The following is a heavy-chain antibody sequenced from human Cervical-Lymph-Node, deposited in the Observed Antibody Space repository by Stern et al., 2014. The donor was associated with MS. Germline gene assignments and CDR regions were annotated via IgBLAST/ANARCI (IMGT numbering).Heavy chain of an antibody. D-gene: IGHD4-17*01. CDR3: ARDYGDYAFDY. V-gene: IGHV5-51*01. CDR2: IYPGYSDT. J-gene: IGHJ4*02. Sequence: GQLVQSGAEVKKPGESLKISCKGSGYSFTANWIAWVRQLPGKCLEWMGIIYPGYSDTRYSPSFQGQVTISADKSISTAYLQWSSLKASDTAMYYCARDYGDYAFDYWGQGTLVTVAS. CDR1: GYSFTANW.